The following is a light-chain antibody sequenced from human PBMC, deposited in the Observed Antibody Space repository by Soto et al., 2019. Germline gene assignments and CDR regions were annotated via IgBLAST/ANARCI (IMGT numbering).Light chain of an antibody. CDR1: QSVTNSY. Sequence: EIVLTQSPGTLSLSPGERVTLSCRASQSVTNSYLAWYQQKPGQAPRLLIYAASTRATGIPDRFSGSGSGTDFTLTISRLEPEDFAVYYCQQYGRSPGLLTFGPGTTVDIK. CDR3: QQYGRSPGLLT. CDR2: AAS. V-gene: IGKV3-20*01. J-gene: IGKJ3*01.